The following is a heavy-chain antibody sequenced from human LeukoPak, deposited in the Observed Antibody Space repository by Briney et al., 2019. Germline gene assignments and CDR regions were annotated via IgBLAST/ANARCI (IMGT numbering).Heavy chain of an antibody. V-gene: IGHV3-23*01. Sequence: PGGSLRLSCEASGISFGTFGMAWVRQAPGKGLQWLSGITGSTTWTYYAASVKGRFTVSRDNSQNTLYLQMNSLRADDTAVYYCARELVSSGTGYFDLWGRGTLVTVSS. J-gene: IGHJ2*01. CDR3: ARELVSSGTGYFDL. CDR1: GISFGTFG. CDR2: ITGSTTWT. D-gene: IGHD3-10*02.